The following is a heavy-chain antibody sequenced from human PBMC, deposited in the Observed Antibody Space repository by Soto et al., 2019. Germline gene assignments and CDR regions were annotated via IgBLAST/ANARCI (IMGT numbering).Heavy chain of an antibody. CDR1: GFTFINAW. V-gene: IGHV3-15*07. CDR2: VKSKTDGGTT. Sequence: EVQMVESGGGLVQPGGSLRLSCATSGFTFINAWMNWVRQAPGKGLEWVGRVKSKTDGGTTDYAAPVKGRFTISRDDSKNTPCLQMNSLKIEDTAVYYCTTDPYSTRDYWGQGTLVTVSS. D-gene: IGHD4-4*01. J-gene: IGHJ4*02. CDR3: TTDPYSTRDY.